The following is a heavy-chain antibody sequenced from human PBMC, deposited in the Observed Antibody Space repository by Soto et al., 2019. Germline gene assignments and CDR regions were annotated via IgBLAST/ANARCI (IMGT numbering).Heavy chain of an antibody. V-gene: IGHV3-11*06. CDR2: ISSSSSYT. Sequence: GESLKISCAASGFTFSDYYMSWIRQAPGKGLEWVSYISSSSSYTNYADSVKGRFTISRDNAKNSLYLQMNSLRAEDTAVYYCASGVNAFDIWGQGTMVTVSS. CDR1: GFTFSDYY. J-gene: IGHJ3*02. D-gene: IGHD3-3*01. CDR3: ASGVNAFDI.